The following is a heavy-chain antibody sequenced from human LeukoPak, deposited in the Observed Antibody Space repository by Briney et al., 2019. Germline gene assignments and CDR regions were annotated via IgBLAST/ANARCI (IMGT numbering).Heavy chain of an antibody. CDR1: GFSFISVW. CDR3: ARVGGTYYYDSSGYYAFDI. Sequence: GGSLRLSCVGSGFSFISVWLNWVRQTPGKGLEWVAVISYDGSNKYYADSVKGRFTISRDNSKNTLYLQMNSLRAEDTAVYYCARVGGTYYYDSSGYYAFDIWGQGTMVTVSS. CDR2: ISYDGSNK. J-gene: IGHJ3*02. D-gene: IGHD3-22*01. V-gene: IGHV3-30-3*01.